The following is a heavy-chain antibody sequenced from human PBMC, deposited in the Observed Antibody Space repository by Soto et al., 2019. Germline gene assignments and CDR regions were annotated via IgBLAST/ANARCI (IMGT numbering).Heavy chain of an antibody. CDR3: ARAGKGGGSGWPFDY. V-gene: IGHV1-18*01. Sequence: ASVKVSCKASGYTFTSYGISWVRQAPGQGLEWMGWISAYNGNTNYAQKLQGRVTMTTDTSTSTAYMELRSLRSDDTAVYYCARAGKGGGSGWPFDYWGQGTLVTVSS. CDR1: GYTFTSYG. J-gene: IGHJ4*02. D-gene: IGHD6-19*01. CDR2: ISAYNGNT.